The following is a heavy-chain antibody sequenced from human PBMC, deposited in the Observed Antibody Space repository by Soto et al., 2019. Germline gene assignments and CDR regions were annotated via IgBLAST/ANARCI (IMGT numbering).Heavy chain of an antibody. V-gene: IGHV1-69*02. CDR2: SIPILGIA. D-gene: IGHD3-3*01. CDR3: ARGGRTDPDFWSGYYPFDY. J-gene: IGHJ4*02. CDR1: GGTFSSYT. Sequence: QVQLVQSGAEVKKPGSSVKVSCKASGGTFSSYTISWVRQAPGQGLEWMGRSIPILGIANYEQKFHGRVTITADKSTSTAYMELSSLRSEDTAVYYCARGGRTDPDFWSGYYPFDYWGQGTLVTVSS.